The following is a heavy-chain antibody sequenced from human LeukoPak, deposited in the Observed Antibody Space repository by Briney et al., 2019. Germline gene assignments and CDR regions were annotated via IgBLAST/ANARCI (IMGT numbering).Heavy chain of an antibody. Sequence: SETLSLTCSVSGGSMSSYYWSWIRQPAGKGLEWIGRIYTTGNTNYNPSLKSRVTISVDTSKNQFSLKLDSVTAADTAAYYCARGIGTINFDYWGQGVLVTVSS. CDR3: ARGIGTINFDY. J-gene: IGHJ4*02. CDR2: IYTTGNT. CDR1: GGSMSSYY. V-gene: IGHV4-4*07. D-gene: IGHD1-7*01.